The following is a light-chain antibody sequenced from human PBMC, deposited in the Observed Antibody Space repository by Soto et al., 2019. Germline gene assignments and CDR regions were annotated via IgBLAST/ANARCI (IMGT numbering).Light chain of an antibody. Sequence: EIVLAQSPGTLSLSPGERATLSCRASQRVSNTYLAWYQQKPGQAPRLLIYGVSSRATGIPDRFSGSGSGTDFTLTISRLEPEDFGVYYCQQRSNWYTFGQGTKVDIK. CDR1: QRVSNTY. V-gene: IGKV3D-20*02. CDR3: QQRSNWYT. CDR2: GVS. J-gene: IGKJ2*01.